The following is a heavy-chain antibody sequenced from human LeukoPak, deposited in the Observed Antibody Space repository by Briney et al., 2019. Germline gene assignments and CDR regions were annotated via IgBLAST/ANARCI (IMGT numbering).Heavy chain of an antibody. CDR2: IYHSGNT. Sequence: SETLSLTCSVSGYSISSGYYWGWIRQPPGKGLEWIGSIYHSGNTYNNRSLKSRVTISVDTSKNQFSLKLNFVTAADTAVYYCAKSNGYGLIGIWGQGTMVTVSS. J-gene: IGHJ3*01. CDR3: AKSNGYGLIGI. D-gene: IGHD3-10*01. V-gene: IGHV4-38-2*02. CDR1: GYSISSGYY.